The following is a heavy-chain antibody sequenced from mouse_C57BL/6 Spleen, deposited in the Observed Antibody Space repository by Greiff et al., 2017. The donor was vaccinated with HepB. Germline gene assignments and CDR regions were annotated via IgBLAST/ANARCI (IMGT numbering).Heavy chain of an antibody. J-gene: IGHJ4*01. V-gene: IGHV1-22*01. CDR3: AYKAYYSNYEEMDY. CDR2: INPNNGGT. CDR1: GYTFTDYN. D-gene: IGHD2-5*01. Sequence: EVQRVESGPELVKPGASVKMSCKASGYTFTDYNMHWVKQSHGKSLEWIGYINPNNGGTSYNQKFKGKATLTVNKSSSTAYMELRSLTSEDSAVYYCAYKAYYSNYEEMDYWGQGTSVTVSS.